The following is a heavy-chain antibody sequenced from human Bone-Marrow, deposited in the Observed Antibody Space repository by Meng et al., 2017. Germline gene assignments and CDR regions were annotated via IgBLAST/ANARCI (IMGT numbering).Heavy chain of an antibody. V-gene: IGHV4-34*01. D-gene: IGHD2-15*01. CDR1: GGSFSGYY. J-gene: IGHJ5*02. CDR3: ASGYCSGGSCQVGWFDP. CDR2: INHSGST. Sequence: QVRLQQWGAGLLKPSATLSLPCAVYGGSFSGYYWSWIRQPPGKGLEWIGEINHSGSTNYNPSLKSRVTISVDTSKNQFSLKLSSVTAADTAVYYCASGYCSGGSCQVGWFDPWGQGTLVTVSS.